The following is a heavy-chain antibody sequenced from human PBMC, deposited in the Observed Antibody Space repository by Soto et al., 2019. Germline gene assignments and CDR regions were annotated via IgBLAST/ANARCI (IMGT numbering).Heavy chain of an antibody. J-gene: IGHJ4*02. CDR1: GGTFSSYA. CDR3: ARGLEMATVDFDY. CDR2: IIPICGTA. D-gene: IGHD4-4*01. V-gene: IGHV1-69*01. Sequence: QVQLVQSGAEVKKPGSSVKVSCKASGGTFSSYAISWVRQSPGQGLEWMGGIIPICGTANYAQKFQGRVTITADESTSTAYMGLSSLRSEDTAVYYCARGLEMATVDFDYWGQGTLVTVSS.